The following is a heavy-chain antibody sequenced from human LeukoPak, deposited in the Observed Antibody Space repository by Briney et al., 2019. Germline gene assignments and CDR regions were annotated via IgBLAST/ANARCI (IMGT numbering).Heavy chain of an antibody. CDR2: IYTSGST. CDR3: ASTTGYSYGY. Sequence: SETLSLTCTVSGGSISSGSYYWSWIRQPAGKGLEWIGRIYTSGSTNYNPSLKSRVTISVDTSKNQFSLKLSSVTAADTAVYCCASTTGYSYGYWGQGTLATVSS. V-gene: IGHV4-61*02. J-gene: IGHJ4*02. D-gene: IGHD5-18*01. CDR1: GGSISSGSYY.